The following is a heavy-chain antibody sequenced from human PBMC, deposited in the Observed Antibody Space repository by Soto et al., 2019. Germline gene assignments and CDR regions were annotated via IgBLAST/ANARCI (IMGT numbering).Heavy chain of an antibody. CDR2: ISYDGSNK. V-gene: IGHV3-30-3*01. D-gene: IGHD2-2*01. J-gene: IGHJ6*02. CDR1: GFTFSSYA. CDR3: AREADIVVVPADKAPIYGIDV. Sequence: QVQLVESGGGVVQPGRSLRLSCAASGFTFSSYAMHWVRQAPGKGLEWVAVISYDGSNKYYADTVKGRFTISRDNSKNTLYLQMNSLRAEDTAVYYCAREADIVVVPADKAPIYGIDVWGQGTTVTVSS.